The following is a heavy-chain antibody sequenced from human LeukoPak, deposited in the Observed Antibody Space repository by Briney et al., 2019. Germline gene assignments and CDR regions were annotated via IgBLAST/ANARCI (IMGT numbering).Heavy chain of an antibody. CDR3: AKSAGFCSDGSCYPAKYYFDY. CDR1: GFAFNNYA. V-gene: IGHV3-23*01. CDR2: ISGSGGST. Sequence: GGSLRLSCAASGFAFNNYAMSWVRQAPGKGLEWASAISGSGGSTNYADSVKGRFTISRDNSKNTLYLQMSSLRAEDTAVYYCAKSAGFCSDGSCYPAKYYFDYWGQGTLVTVSS. J-gene: IGHJ4*02. D-gene: IGHD2-15*01.